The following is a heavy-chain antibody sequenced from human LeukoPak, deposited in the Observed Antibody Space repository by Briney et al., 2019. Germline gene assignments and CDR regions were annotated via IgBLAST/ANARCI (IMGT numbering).Heavy chain of an antibody. J-gene: IGHJ4*02. D-gene: IGHD6-13*01. CDR2: IYYSGST. CDR3: ARRRPPYSSSWYWIFDY. CDR1: GGSISSGGYY. Sequence: PSETLSLTCTVSGGSISSGGYYWSWIRQHPGKGLEWIGYIYYSGSTNYNPSLKSRVTISIDTSKNQFSLKLSSVTAADTAVYYCARRRPPYSSSWYWIFDYWGQGTLVTVSS. V-gene: IGHV4-61*08.